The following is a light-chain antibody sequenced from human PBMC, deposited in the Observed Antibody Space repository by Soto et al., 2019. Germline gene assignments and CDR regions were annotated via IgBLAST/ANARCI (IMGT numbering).Light chain of an antibody. V-gene: IGKV3-20*01. CDR2: GAS. Sequence: EIVLTQSPGTLSLSPGGRTTLSCRASQSVSSIYLAWYQQKPGQAPRLLIYGASSRATGIPDRFSGSGSGTDFTLTISRLEPEDFAVYYCQQYGSSRWTFGQGTKV. J-gene: IGKJ1*01. CDR3: QQYGSSRWT. CDR1: QSVSSIY.